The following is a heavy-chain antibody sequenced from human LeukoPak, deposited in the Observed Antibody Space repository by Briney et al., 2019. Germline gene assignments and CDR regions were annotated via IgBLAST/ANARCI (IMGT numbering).Heavy chain of an antibody. D-gene: IGHD3-9*01. CDR1: GFTFSSYA. Sequence: PGRSLRLSCAASGFTFSSYAMHWVRQAPGKGREWVAVISYDGSNKYYADSVKGRFTISRDNSKNTLYLQMNSLRAEDTAVYYCARKYYDILTGSYYFDYWGQGTLVTVSS. V-gene: IGHV3-30-3*01. CDR3: ARKYYDILTGSYYFDY. CDR2: ISYDGSNK. J-gene: IGHJ4*02.